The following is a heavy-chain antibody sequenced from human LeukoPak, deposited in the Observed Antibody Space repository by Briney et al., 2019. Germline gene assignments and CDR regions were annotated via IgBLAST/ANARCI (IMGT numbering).Heavy chain of an antibody. Sequence: GGSLRLSCAASGFTFSSYAMSWVRQAPGKGLEWVSAISGSGGSTYYADSVKGRFTISRDNSKNTLYLQMNSLRAEDTAVYYCARDDDSSGWYGGHDYWGQGTLVTVSS. CDR3: ARDDDSSGWYGGHDY. D-gene: IGHD6-19*01. CDR1: GFTFSSYA. CDR2: ISGSGGST. J-gene: IGHJ4*02. V-gene: IGHV3-23*01.